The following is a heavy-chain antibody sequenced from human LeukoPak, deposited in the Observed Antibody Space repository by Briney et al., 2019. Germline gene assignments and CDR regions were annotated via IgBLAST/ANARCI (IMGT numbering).Heavy chain of an antibody. CDR2: IYYSGSI. J-gene: IGHJ4*02. V-gene: IGHV4-38-2*01. CDR3: ARQRGYCSGGSCYRMFDY. D-gene: IGHD2-15*01. Sequence: SETLSLTCAVSGYSISSGYYWGWIRQPPGKGLEWIGSIYYSGSIYYNPSLKSRVTISVDTSKNQFSLKLTSVTAADTAVYYCARQRGYCSGGSCYRMFDYWGQGTLVTVSS. CDR1: GYSISSGYY.